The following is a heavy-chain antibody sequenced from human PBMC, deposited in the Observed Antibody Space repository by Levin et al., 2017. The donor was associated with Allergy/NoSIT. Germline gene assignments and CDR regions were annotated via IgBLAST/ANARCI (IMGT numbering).Heavy chain of an antibody. CDR2: ISYDENNK. CDR1: GFTFSSYG. D-gene: IGHD3-3*01. J-gene: IGHJ5*02. CDR3: AKVLFEDFWSGSGKIGWFDP. V-gene: IGHV3-30*18. Sequence: PGGSLRLSCAASGFTFSSYGMHWVRQAPGKGLEWVAVISYDENNKYYADSVKGRFTISRDNSKNTVYLQMSSLRAEDTAVYYCAKVLFEDFWSGSGKIGWFDPWGQGTLVTVSS.